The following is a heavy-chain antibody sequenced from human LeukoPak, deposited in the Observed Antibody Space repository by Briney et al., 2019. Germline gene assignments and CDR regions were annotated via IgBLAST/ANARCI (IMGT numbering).Heavy chain of an antibody. CDR3: ARSVVGSYYDYYYYMDV. D-gene: IGHD1-26*01. CDR1: GGTFSSYA. V-gene: IGHV1-69*06. Sequence: GASVKVSCKASGGTFSSYAISWVRQAPGQGLEWMGGIIPIFGTANYAQKFQGRVTITADKSTSTAYMEPSSLRSEDTAVYYCARSVVGSYYDYYYYMDVWGKGTTVTVSS. J-gene: IGHJ6*03. CDR2: IIPIFGTA.